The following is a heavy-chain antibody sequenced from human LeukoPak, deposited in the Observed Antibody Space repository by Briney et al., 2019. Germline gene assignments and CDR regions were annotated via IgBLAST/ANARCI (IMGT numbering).Heavy chain of an antibody. CDR2: ISSSSSTI. CDR3: ARDGGYDFWGGYPGYFDY. V-gene: IGHV3-48*01. Sequence: GGSLRLSCAASGFTFSSYIMNWVRQAPGKGLEWVSYISSSSSTIYYADSVKGRFTISRDNAKNSLYLQMNSLRAEDTAVYYCARDGGYDFWGGYPGYFDYWGQGTLVTVS. D-gene: IGHD3-3*01. J-gene: IGHJ4*02. CDR1: GFTFSSYI.